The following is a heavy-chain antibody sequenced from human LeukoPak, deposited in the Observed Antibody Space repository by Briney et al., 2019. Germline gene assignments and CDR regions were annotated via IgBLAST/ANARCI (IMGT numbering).Heavy chain of an antibody. D-gene: IGHD3-22*01. CDR3: AKGAMPYYDGSGYNYFDY. CDR2: MSGSGGMT. Sequence: GGSLRLSCAASGFTFSSYAMSRVRQAPGKGLEWVSAMSGSGGMTYYADSVKGRFSISRDNSKNTLHLQMNSLRAEDTAVYYCAKGAMPYYDGSGYNYFDYWGQGTPVTVSS. CDR1: GFTFSSYA. J-gene: IGHJ4*02. V-gene: IGHV3-23*01.